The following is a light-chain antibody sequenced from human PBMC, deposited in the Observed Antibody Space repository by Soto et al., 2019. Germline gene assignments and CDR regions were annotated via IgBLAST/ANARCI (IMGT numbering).Light chain of an antibody. CDR1: QSVSSY. Sequence: EIVLTQSPATLSLSPGERATLSCRASQSVSSYLAWYQQKPGQAPRLLINDGSNRATGNPARFSRSGTGTDFTLTISSLEPEDFAVYYCQQRSNWPPGYTFGQGTTLAIK. J-gene: IGKJ2*01. CDR3: QQRSNWPPGYT. V-gene: IGKV3-11*01. CDR2: DGS.